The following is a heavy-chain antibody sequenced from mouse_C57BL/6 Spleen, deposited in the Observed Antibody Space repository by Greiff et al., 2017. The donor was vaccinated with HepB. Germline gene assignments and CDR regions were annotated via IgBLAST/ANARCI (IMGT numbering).Heavy chain of an antibody. V-gene: IGHV1-69*01. Sequence: QVQLKQPGAELVMPGASVKLSCKASGYTFTSYWMHWVKQRPGQGLEWIGEIDPSDSYTNYNQKFKGKSTLTVDKSSSTAYMQLSSLTSEDSAVYYCARSYYGDRFAYWGQGTLVTVSA. CDR3: ARSYYGDRFAY. CDR1: GYTFTSYW. CDR2: IDPSDSYT. D-gene: IGHD1-1*01. J-gene: IGHJ3*01.